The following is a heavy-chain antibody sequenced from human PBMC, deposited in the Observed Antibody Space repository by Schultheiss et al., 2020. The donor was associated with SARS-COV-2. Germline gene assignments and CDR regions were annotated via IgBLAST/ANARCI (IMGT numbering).Heavy chain of an antibody. CDR2: IYYSGST. CDR3: ASQRITMVQGVPYYYYGMDV. Sequence: SETLSLTCAVSGGSISSGGYSWSWIRQPPGKGLEWIGYIYYSGSTNYNPSLKSRVTISVDTSKNQFSLKLSSVTAADTAVYYCASQRITMVQGVPYYYYGMDVWGQGTTVTVSS. J-gene: IGHJ6*02. V-gene: IGHV4-61*08. D-gene: IGHD3-10*01. CDR1: GGSISSGGYS.